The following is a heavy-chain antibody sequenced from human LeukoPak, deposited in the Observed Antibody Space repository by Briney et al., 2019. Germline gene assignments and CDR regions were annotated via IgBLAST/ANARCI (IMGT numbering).Heavy chain of an antibody. CDR2: IRYDGSDT. CDR3: AKEGHYDSSGYLYPHLFDY. V-gene: IGHV3-30*02. Sequence: GGSLRLSCAASGFTFTSYGIHWVRQAPGKGLEWVSFIRYDGSDTYYADSVKGRFTISRDNSKNTLYLQMNSLRAEDTAVYYCAKEGHYDSSGYLYPHLFDYWGRGTLVTVSS. CDR1: GFTFTSYG. J-gene: IGHJ4*02. D-gene: IGHD3-22*01.